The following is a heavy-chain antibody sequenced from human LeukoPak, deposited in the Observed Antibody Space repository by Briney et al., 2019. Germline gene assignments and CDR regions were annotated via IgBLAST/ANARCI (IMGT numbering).Heavy chain of an antibody. CDR2: ISSSGTTI. J-gene: IGHJ4*02. CDR3: ARALTGFIPGN. Sequence: GGPLRLSCAASGFTFTDFYMGWIRQAPGKGLEWVSYISSSGTTIYYADSVMGRFTISRDNAKNSLYLQMNSLRAEDTAVYYCARALTGFIPGNWGQGTLVTVSS. CDR1: GFTFTDFY. D-gene: IGHD3-9*01. V-gene: IGHV3-11*01.